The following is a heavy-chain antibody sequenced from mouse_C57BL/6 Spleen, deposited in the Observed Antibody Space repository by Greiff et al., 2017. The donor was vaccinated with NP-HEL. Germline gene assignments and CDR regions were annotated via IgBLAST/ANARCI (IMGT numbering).Heavy chain of an antibody. CDR1: GYTFTDYY. CDR3: ARGGNDPAMDY. Sequence: QVQLQQSGAELVRPGASVKLSCKASGYTFTDYYINWVKQRPGQGLEWIARIYPGSGNTYYNEKFKGKATLTAEKSSSTAYMQLSSLTSEDSAVYFCARGGNDPAMDYWGQGTSVTVSS. V-gene: IGHV1-76*01. D-gene: IGHD2-2*01. CDR2: IYPGSGNT. J-gene: IGHJ4*01.